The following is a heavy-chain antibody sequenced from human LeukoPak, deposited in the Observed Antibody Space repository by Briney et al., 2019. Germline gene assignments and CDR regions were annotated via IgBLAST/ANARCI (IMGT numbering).Heavy chain of an antibody. CDR1: RVLITNNNYF. CDR3: VRPPGKYSPFYFDH. J-gene: IGHJ4*02. Sequence: SETLSLTCTVSRVLITNNNYFWGWSRPPPGKGLEWMVSVYHTGSTYYNPSLKPRITLFVDTLTNQFSLKLRSVTAADTAMYYCVRPPGKYSPFYFDHWGQGKLVTVSS. D-gene: IGHD2/OR15-2a*01. V-gene: IGHV4-39*01. CDR2: VYHTGST.